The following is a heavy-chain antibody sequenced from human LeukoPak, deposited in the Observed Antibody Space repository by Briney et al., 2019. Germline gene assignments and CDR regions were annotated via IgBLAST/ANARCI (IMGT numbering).Heavy chain of an antibody. D-gene: IGHD2-2*01. V-gene: IGHV1-69*06. Sequence: SVKVSCKASGGTFSSYAISWVRQAPGQGLEWMGGIIPIFGTANYAQKFQGRVTITADKSTSTAYMELSSLRSEDTAVYYCARSSPIVVVPAAGNWFDPWGQGTLVTVSS. J-gene: IGHJ5*02. CDR3: ARSSPIVVVPAAGNWFDP. CDR1: GGTFSSYA. CDR2: IIPIFGTA.